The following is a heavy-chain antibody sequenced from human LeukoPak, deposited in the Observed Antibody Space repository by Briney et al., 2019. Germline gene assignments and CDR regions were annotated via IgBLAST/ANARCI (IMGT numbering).Heavy chain of an antibody. V-gene: IGHV4-34*01. CDR2: TNRRGSV. J-gene: IGHJ6*03. Sequence: SETLSLTCGVSGGSLNDYRWSWIRQPPGKSLEWIGETNRRGSVDYGPSLRGRVTISIDTSKNSFSLDVTSVTAADTAVYYCARGVFRSSDRSHYLDVWGEGATVVVSS. CDR1: GGSLNDYR. D-gene: IGHD3-9*01. CDR3: ARGVFRSSDRSHYLDV.